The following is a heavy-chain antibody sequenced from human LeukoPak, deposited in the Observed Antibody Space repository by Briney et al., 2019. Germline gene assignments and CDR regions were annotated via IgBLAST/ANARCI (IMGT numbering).Heavy chain of an antibody. V-gene: IGHV4-4*09. Sequence: SETLSLTCTVSGGTISGYFGSWIRQAPGKGLEWMGYIHTIYTSETISNTSRKSRVIMSDNTCKNQFSRNNSCGTAADTAVYYCARGLRDEERYYKYYYMDVWGKGTTVTVSS. D-gene: IGHD3-22*01. J-gene: IGHJ6*03. CDR3: ARGLRDEERYYKYYYMDV. CDR2: IHTIYTSET. CDR1: GGTISGYF.